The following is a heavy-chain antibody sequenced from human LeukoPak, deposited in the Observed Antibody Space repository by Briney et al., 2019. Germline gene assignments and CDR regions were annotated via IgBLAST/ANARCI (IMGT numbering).Heavy chain of an antibody. V-gene: IGHV3-13*01. CDR1: GFTFSSYD. D-gene: IGHD3-22*01. Sequence: GGSRRLSCPASGFTFSSYDMHWVRQATGKGLEWVSEIGTAGDTYYPGSVKGRFTISRENAKNSLYLQMNSLRAGDTAVYYCARGMRPYDSSGAVDYCGQGTLVTVSS. CDR3: ARGMRPYDSSGAVDY. J-gene: IGHJ4*02. CDR2: IGTAGDT.